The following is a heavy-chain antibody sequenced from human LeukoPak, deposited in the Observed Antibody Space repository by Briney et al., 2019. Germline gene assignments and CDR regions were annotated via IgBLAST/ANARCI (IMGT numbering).Heavy chain of an antibody. CDR2: ISDDGSNK. D-gene: IGHD3-10*01. V-gene: IGHV3-30*04. CDR3: AREATYYFASGSFQGYYFDS. CDR1: GSTFGNYA. J-gene: IGHJ4*02. Sequence: GGSLRLSCAASGSTFGNYAIHWVRQAPGKGLQWVTFISDDGSNKYYADSVKGRFTISRDNSKNTVVYLQMSSLRAEDTAVYYCAREATYYFASGSFQGYYFDSWGQGTLVTVSS.